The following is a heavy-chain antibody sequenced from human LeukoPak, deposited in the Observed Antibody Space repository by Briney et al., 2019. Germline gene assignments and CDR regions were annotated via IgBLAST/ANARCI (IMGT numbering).Heavy chain of an antibody. J-gene: IGHJ2*01. V-gene: IGHV3-33*08. CDR1: GFTSSTYG. D-gene: IGHD1-14*01. CDR2: IWYDGTNK. Sequence: GGSLRLSCVASGFTSSTYGIHWVRQAPGKGLEWVAVIWYDGTNKYYADSVKGRFAISRDNSKNTVFLQMTSLRAEDTAVYYCARDNLAPYWYFDLWGRGTLVTVSS. CDR3: ARDNLAPYWYFDL.